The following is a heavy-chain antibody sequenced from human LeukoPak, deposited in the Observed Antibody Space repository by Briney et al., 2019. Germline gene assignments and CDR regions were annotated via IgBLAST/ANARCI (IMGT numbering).Heavy chain of an antibody. CDR3: ARRTDWYFDI. CDR1: GYSFSMYW. Sequence: GESLKISGKGSGYSFSMYWIGWVRQMPGKGLEWMGIIYSGDSDARYSPSFQGQVTMSADKSINTAYLQWDSLKASDTAMYYCARRTDWYFDIWGRGTLVTVSS. CDR2: IYSGDSDA. V-gene: IGHV5-51*01. J-gene: IGHJ2*01.